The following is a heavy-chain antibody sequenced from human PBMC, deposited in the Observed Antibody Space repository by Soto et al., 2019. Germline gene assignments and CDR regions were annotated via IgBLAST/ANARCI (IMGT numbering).Heavy chain of an antibody. CDR3: AKVPRYYYYMDV. Sequence: QVQLQESGPGLVKPSETLSLTCTVSGGSISSYYWSWIRQPPGKGLVWIGYIYYSGSTNYNPSLKSRVTISVDTSKNQFSLKLSSVTAADTAVYYCAKVPRYYYYMDVWGKGTTVTVSS. D-gene: IGHD1-1*01. V-gene: IGHV4-59*01. CDR2: IYYSGST. J-gene: IGHJ6*03. CDR1: GGSISSYY.